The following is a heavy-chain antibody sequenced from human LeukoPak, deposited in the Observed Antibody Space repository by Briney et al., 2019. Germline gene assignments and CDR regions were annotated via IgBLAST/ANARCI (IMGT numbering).Heavy chain of an antibody. D-gene: IGHD6-13*01. J-gene: IGHJ4*02. CDR1: GFIVSSNY. CDR2: IYSDGNT. Sequence: PGGSLRLSCAASGFIVSSNYMTWVRQAPGRGLEWVSVIYSDGNTNYGDSVKGRFTISRDNAKNSLYLQMNSLRAEDTAVYYCALSWTAGGAFDYWGQGTLVTVSS. V-gene: IGHV3-53*01. CDR3: ALSWTAGGAFDY.